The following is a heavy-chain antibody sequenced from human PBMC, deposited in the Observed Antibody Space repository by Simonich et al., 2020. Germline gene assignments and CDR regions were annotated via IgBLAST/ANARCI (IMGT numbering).Heavy chain of an antibody. V-gene: IGHV3-48*03. CDR1: GFTFSSYE. CDR3: AREKWLRFAFDI. Sequence: PGGSLRLSCAASGFTFSSYEMNLVRQAPGKGLEWVSYISSSGSTIYYADSVKGRFTISRDNAKNSLYLQMNSLRAEDTAVYYCAREKWLRFAFDIWGQGTMVTVSS. J-gene: IGHJ3*02. CDR2: ISSSGSTI. D-gene: IGHD5-12*01.